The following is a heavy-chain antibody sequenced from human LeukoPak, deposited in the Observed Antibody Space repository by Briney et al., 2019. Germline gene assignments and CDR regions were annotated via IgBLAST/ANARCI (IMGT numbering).Heavy chain of an antibody. J-gene: IGHJ4*02. Sequence: KSAGSLTLSCAASGFTVSDYYMSWIRQAPGKGLEWVSSISSSVSTTYYADSVKGRFTISRDNAKNSPYLQMNSLRAEDTAVYYCARESLHPYGRGAFDYWGQGTLVTVSS. CDR2: ISSSVSTT. D-gene: IGHD3-10*01. CDR3: ARESLHPYGRGAFDY. V-gene: IGHV3-11*01. CDR1: GFTVSDYY.